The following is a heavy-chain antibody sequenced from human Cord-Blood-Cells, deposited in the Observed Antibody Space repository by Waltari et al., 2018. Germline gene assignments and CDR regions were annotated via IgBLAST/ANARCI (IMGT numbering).Heavy chain of an antibody. J-gene: IGHJ4*02. V-gene: IGHV4-34*01. CDR3: AGRTGDRDY. CDR1: GGSCSGYY. D-gene: IGHD7-27*01. CDR2: INHSGST. Sequence: QVQLQQWGAGLLKPSETLSLTCAVYGGSCSGYYWSWIRQPPGKGLEWIGEINHSGSTNYNPSLKSRVTISVDTSKNQFSLKLSSVTAADTAVYYCAGRTGDRDYWGQGTLVTVSS.